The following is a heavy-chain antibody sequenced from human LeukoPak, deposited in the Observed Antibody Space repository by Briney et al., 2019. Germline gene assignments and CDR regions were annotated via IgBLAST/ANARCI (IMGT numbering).Heavy chain of an antibody. J-gene: IGHJ4*02. D-gene: IGHD1-26*01. CDR1: GFTFSSYW. CDR2: IKQDGSEK. Sequence: GGSLRLSCAASGFTFSSYWMSWVRQAPGKGLEWVANIKQDGSEKYYVDSVKGRFTISRDNAKNSLYLQMNSLRAEDTAVYYRARAGSGSYIGDFDYWGQGTLVTVSS. V-gene: IGHV3-7*03. CDR3: ARAGSGSYIGDFDY.